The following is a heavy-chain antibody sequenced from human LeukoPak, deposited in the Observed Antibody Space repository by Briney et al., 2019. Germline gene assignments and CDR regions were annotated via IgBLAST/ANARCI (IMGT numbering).Heavy chain of an antibody. CDR2: IYTSGST. Sequence: PSETLSLTCTVSGGSISSYYWSWIRQPAGKGLEWIGRIYTSGSTNYNPSLKSRVTMSVDTSKNQFSLKLSSVTAADTAVYYCARDGQQLVLDYYYYMDVWGKGTTVTVSS. D-gene: IGHD6-6*01. V-gene: IGHV4-4*07. J-gene: IGHJ6*03. CDR1: GGSISSYY. CDR3: ARDGQQLVLDYYYYMDV.